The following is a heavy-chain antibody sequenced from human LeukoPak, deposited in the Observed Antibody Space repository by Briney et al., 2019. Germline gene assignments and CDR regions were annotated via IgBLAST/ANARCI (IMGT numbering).Heavy chain of an antibody. CDR1: GFTFSGYS. V-gene: IGHV3-21*01. CDR3: AREVSEGFDF. Sequence: GGSLRLSCTASGFTFSGYSMNWLRQAPGKGLEWVSSFGTRSTSVYHAGSVKGRFAISRDNAKNSLYLQMNSLRAEDTALYYCAREVSEGFDFWGQGTLVTVSS. CDR2: FGTRSTSV. J-gene: IGHJ4*02. D-gene: IGHD3-22*01.